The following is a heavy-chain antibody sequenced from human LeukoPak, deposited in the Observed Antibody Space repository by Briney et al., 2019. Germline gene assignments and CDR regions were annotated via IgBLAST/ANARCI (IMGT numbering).Heavy chain of an antibody. CDR2: ISRDSRVT. CDR3: AKVIAHLSYAMDV. D-gene: IGHD2-15*01. V-gene: IGHV3-9*01. Sequence: GGSLRLSCAASGFTFDDYAMHWVRQPPGKGLEWVAGISRDSRVTGYADSVKGRFTISRDSGGKFVYLQMNSLRTEDTALYYCAKVIAHLSYAMDVWGQGTTVTVSS. J-gene: IGHJ6*02. CDR1: GFTFDDYA.